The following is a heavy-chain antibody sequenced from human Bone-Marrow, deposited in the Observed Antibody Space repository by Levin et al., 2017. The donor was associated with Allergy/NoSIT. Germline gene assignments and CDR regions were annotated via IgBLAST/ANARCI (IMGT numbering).Heavy chain of an antibody. CDR3: VRTQLVRRGYDGFDV. Sequence: SETLSLTCDVSDGSMTTDGYSWGWIRQPPGKGLEWLGYIYHTGTTYYKPSLKSRLTMSADRSKNQFSLRLTSMSAADTAVYDCVRTQLVRRGYDGFDVWGQGTKVTVS. J-gene: IGHJ3*01. CDR1: DGSMTTDGYS. D-gene: IGHD6-6*01. CDR2: IYHTGTT. V-gene: IGHV4-30-2*01.